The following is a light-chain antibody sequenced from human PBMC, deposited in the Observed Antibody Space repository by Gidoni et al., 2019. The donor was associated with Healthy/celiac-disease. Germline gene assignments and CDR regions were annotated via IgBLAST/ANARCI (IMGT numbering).Light chain of an antibody. CDR1: QSLLHSNGYNY. V-gene: IGKV2-28*01. Sequence: DIVMTQSPLSLPVTPGEPASISCRSSQSLLHSNGYNYLDWYLQKPGQSPQLVIYLGSTRASGVPDRFSGSGSGTDFTLKISRVEAEDVGVYDCMQALQTPSFTFGPXTKVDIK. J-gene: IGKJ3*01. CDR3: MQALQTPSFT. CDR2: LGS.